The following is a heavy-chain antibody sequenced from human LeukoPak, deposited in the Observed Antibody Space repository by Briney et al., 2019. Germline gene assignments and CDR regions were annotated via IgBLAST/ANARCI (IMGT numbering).Heavy chain of an antibody. Sequence: ASVKVSCKASGYTFTGYYMHWVRQAPGQGLEWMGIINPSGGSTSYAQKFQGRVTMTRDTSTSTVYMELSSLRSEDTAVYYCARDFSLHYGSGSYGRPAFDPWGQGTLVTVSS. CDR2: INPSGGST. CDR3: ARDFSLHYGSGSYGRPAFDP. D-gene: IGHD3-10*01. CDR1: GYTFTGYY. J-gene: IGHJ5*02. V-gene: IGHV1-46*01.